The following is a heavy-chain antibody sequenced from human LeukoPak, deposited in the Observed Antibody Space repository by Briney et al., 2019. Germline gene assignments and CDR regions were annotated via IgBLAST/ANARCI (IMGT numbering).Heavy chain of an antibody. CDR2: IYTSGST. CDR1: GGSISSYY. J-gene: IGHJ5*02. V-gene: IGHV4-4*07. D-gene: IGHD5-18*01. Sequence: SETLSLTCTVSGGSISSYYWSWIRQPAGKGLEWIGRIYTSGSTNYNPSLKSRVTMSVDTSKNRFSLKLSSVTAADTAVYYCARDRIQLWLHWFDPWGQGTLVTVSS. CDR3: ARDRIQLWLHWFDP.